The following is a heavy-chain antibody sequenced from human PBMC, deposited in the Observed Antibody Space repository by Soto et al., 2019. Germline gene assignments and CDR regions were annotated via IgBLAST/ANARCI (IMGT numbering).Heavy chain of an antibody. CDR1: GFTFSNYA. J-gene: IGHJ6*02. V-gene: IGHV3-23*01. D-gene: IGHD6-13*01. CDR3: VEGGLGAAGYYFYGLDV. CDR2: ISVSGGAT. Sequence: PGGSLRLSCAASGFTFSNYAMTWVRQAPGEGLEWVTSISVSGGATYYANSVKGRFTISRDNSGNTLYLQMSSLRVEDTAIYYCVEGGLGAAGYYFYGLDVWGQGTTVTVSS.